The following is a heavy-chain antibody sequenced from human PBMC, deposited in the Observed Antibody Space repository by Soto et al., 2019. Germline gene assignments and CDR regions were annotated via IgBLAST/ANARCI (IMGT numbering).Heavy chain of an antibody. CDR2: ISGSGGSA. CDR3: AKDLSIAARPTFDY. J-gene: IGHJ4*02. CDR1: GFTFSTYA. Sequence: EVQLLESGGGSVQPGGSLRLSCAASGFTFSTYAMSWVRQGPGRGLEGVATISGSGGSAYYTDSVKGRFTISRDNFESTLYLQMNSLRAEDTAVYHCAKDLSIAARPTFDYWGQGTLVSVSP. V-gene: IGHV3-23*01. D-gene: IGHD6-6*01.